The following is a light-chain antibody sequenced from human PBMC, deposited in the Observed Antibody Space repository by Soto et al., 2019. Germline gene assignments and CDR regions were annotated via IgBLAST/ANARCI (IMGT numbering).Light chain of an antibody. V-gene: IGLV2-23*02. J-gene: IGLJ3*02. Sequence: QSALTQPASVSGSPGQSITVSCTGTSSDVGGFNLVSWYQQHPGKDLKLSIYEATKRPSGVSNSFSGSKSGNTASMTISVLQAEAEADYFCCSYARSSTVVFGGGTKLTVL. CDR2: EAT. CDR3: CSYARSSTVV. CDR1: SSDVGGFNL.